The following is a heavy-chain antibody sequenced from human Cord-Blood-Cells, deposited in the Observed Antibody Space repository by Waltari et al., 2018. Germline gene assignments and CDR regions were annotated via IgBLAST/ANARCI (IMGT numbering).Heavy chain of an antibody. V-gene: IGHV1-3*01. J-gene: IGHJ3*02. CDR3: ARRNYGDWGDAFDI. CDR2: KNAGNGNT. D-gene: IGHD7-27*01. CDR1: GYTSTSYA. Sequence: QVQLVQSGAEVKKPGASVKVSCKASGYTSTSYAMHWVRQAPGPRLEWMGWKNAGNGNTKYSQKFQGRVTITRDKSASTAYMELSSLRSEDTAVYYCARRNYGDWGDAFDIWGQGTMVTVAS.